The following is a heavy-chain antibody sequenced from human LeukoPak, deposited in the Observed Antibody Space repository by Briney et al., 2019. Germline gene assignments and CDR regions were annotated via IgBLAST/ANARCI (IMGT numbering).Heavy chain of an antibody. CDR2: IYYSGST. CDR3: ARRRNSSGWTYHYYYYMDV. Sequence: SETLSLTCTVSGGSISSYYWSWIRQPPGKGLEWIGYIYYSGSTNYNPSLKSRVTISVDTSKNQFSLKLSSVTAADTAVYYCARRRNSSGWTYHYYYYMDVWGKGTTVTVSS. V-gene: IGHV4-59*01. CDR1: GGSISSYY. D-gene: IGHD6-19*01. J-gene: IGHJ6*03.